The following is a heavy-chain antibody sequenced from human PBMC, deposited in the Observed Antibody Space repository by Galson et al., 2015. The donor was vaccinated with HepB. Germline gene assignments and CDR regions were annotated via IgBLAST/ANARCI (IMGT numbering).Heavy chain of an antibody. CDR1: GFTFSSYA. CDR3: AVANYYDSSGPNTDY. Sequence: SLRLSCAASGFTFSSYAMSWVRQAPGKGLEWVSAISGSGGSTYYADSVKGRFTISRDNSKNTLYLQMNSLRAEDTAVYYCAVANYYDSSGPNTDYWGQGTLVTISS. J-gene: IGHJ4*02. D-gene: IGHD3-22*01. V-gene: IGHV3-23*01. CDR2: ISGSGGST.